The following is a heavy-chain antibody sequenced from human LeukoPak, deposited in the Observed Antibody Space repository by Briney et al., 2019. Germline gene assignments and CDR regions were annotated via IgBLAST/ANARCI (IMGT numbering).Heavy chain of an antibody. CDR2: ISSSGSTI. J-gene: IGHJ4*02. CDR1: GFTFSSYE. CDR3: EKEKRKWRLRGGGDY. Sequence: QPGGSLRLSCAASGFTFSSYEMNWVRQAPGKGLEWVSYISSSGSTIYYADSVKGRFTISRDNAKNSLYLQMNSLRAEDTAVYYGEKEKRKWRLRGGGDYWGQGTLVTVSS. D-gene: IGHD5-18*01. V-gene: IGHV3-48*03.